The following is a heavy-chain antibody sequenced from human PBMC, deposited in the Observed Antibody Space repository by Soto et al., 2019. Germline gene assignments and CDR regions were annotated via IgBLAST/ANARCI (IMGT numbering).Heavy chain of an antibody. V-gene: IGHV1-3*01. CDR2: INAGNGNT. Sequence: QVQLVQSGAEVKKPGASVKVSCKASGYTFTSYAMHWVRQAPGQRLEWMGWINAGNGNTKYSQKFQGRVTITRDTXXXXXXXXXXSXRSXXXXXXXXXXXXXXXXXXXXXXXXXTXXYYYGMDVXXXGXXVTVSX. J-gene: IGHJ6*04. CDR3: XXXXXXXXXXXXXXXXXTXXYYYGMDV. CDR1: GYTFTSYA.